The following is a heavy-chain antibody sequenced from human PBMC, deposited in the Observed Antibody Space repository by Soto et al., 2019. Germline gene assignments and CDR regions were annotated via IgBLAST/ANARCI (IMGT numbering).Heavy chain of an antibody. CDR1: GGSISSGDYY. D-gene: IGHD5-12*01. CDR2: IYYSGST. J-gene: IGHJ4*02. V-gene: IGHV4-30-4*01. CDR3: ARDLGGLRDGYFDY. Sequence: TSETLSLTCTVSGGSISSGDYYWSWIRQPPGKGLEWIGYIYYSGSTYYNPSLKSRVTISVDTSKNQFSLKLSSVTAADTAVYYCARDLGGLRDGYFDYWGQGTLVTVSS.